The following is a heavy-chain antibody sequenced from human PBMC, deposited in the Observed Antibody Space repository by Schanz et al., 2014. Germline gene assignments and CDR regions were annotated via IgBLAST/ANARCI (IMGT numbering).Heavy chain of an antibody. CDR3: ARDKYDYGAPRNSDS. V-gene: IGHV3-30*04. CDR2: ISYDGSHK. CDR1: GFTFSNFA. J-gene: IGHJ4*02. Sequence: ESGGGVVQPGRSLRLSCAASGFTFSNFAIHWVRQAPGKGLEWVAVISYDGSHKDYADSVKGRFTISRDNSKNTLYLQMNSLRVEDTAVYYCARDKYDYGAPRNSDSWGQGTLVTVSS. D-gene: IGHD4-17*01.